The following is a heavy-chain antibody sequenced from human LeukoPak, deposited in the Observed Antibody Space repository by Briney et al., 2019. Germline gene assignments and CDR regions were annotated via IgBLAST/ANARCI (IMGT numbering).Heavy chain of an antibody. CDR3: ARHLPFDP. CDR2: IYRDGTT. J-gene: IGHJ5*02. CDR1: GFGVSSDY. Sequence: GGSLRLSCAASGFGVSSDYISWVRQPPGKGLDWVSVIYRDGTTYYADSVKGRFTISRDNSKNTVYLQMNNVRAEDTAVYHCARHLPFDPWGQGTLVTVSS. V-gene: IGHV3-53*01.